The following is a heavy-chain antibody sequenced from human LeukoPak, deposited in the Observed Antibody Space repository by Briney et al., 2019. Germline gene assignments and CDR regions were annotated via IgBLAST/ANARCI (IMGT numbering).Heavy chain of an antibody. V-gene: IGHV3-53*01. CDR3: AGSGSDRGIDIRFDY. Sequence: PGGSLRLSCAASEFTVSANYMSWVRQAPGKGLEWVSTIYSGGTTYYADSVKGRFIISRDNSKNTLYLQMNSLRAEDTAVYFCAGSGSDRGIDIRFDYWGQGTLVTVSS. J-gene: IGHJ4*02. CDR2: IYSGGTT. D-gene: IGHD3-16*02. CDR1: EFTVSANY.